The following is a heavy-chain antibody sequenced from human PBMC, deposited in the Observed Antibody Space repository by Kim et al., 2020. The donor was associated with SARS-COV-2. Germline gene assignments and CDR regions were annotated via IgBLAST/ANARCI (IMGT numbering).Heavy chain of an antibody. CDR1: GYSISSGYY. CDR2: IYHSGST. D-gene: IGHD5-18*01. J-gene: IGHJ4*01. V-gene: IGHV4-38-2*02. CDR3: ARTPRYSYGLRWAGDYF. Sequence: SETLSLTCTVSGYSISSGYYWGWIRQPPGKGLEWIGSIYHSGSTYYNPSLKSRVTISVDTSKNQFSLKLSSVTAADTAVYYCARTPRYSYGLRWAGDYF.